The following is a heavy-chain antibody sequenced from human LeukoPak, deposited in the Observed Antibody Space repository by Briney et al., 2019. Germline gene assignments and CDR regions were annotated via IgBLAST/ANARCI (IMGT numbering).Heavy chain of an antibody. J-gene: IGHJ3*02. CDR1: GFTFDDYA. CDR2: IYWNGDST. CDR3: ARSTQYQLPRNTFDI. Sequence: GGSLRLSCAASGFTFDDYAMHWVRQAPGKGLEWVSGIYWNGDSTGYADSVKGRFTISRDNAKNSLYLQMSSLRAEDTALYYCARSTQYQLPRNTFDIWAKGQWSASLQ. V-gene: IGHV3-20*04. D-gene: IGHD2-2*01.